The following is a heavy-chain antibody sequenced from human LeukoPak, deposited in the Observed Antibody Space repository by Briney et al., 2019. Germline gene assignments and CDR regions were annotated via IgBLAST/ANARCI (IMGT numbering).Heavy chain of an antibody. J-gene: IGHJ6*03. Sequence: KPGGSLRLSCAASGFTFSSYSMNWVRQAPGKGLEWVSSISSSSSYIYYADSVKGRSTISRDNAKNSLYLQMNSLRAEDTAVYYCARWCSSTSCYIYYMDVWGKGTTVTVSS. V-gene: IGHV3-21*01. D-gene: IGHD2-2*02. CDR3: ARWCSSTSCYIYYMDV. CDR2: ISSSSSYI. CDR1: GFTFSSYS.